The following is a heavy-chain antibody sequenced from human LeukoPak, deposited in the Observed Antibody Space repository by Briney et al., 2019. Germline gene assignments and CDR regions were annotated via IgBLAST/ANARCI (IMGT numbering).Heavy chain of an antibody. Sequence: ASVKVSCKASGYTFTSYYMHWVRQAPGQGLEWMGIINPSGGSTSYAQKFQGRVTMTRDMSTSTVYMELSSLRSEDTAVYYCARDRSSGWVDYWGQRTLVTVSS. D-gene: IGHD6-19*01. J-gene: IGHJ4*02. V-gene: IGHV1-46*01. CDR3: ARDRSSGWVDY. CDR2: INPSGGST. CDR1: GYTFTSYY.